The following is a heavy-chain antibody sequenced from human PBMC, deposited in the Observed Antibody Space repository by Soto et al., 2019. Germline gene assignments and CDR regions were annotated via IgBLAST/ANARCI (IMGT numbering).Heavy chain of an antibody. CDR2: IIPIFGTA. CDR3: ARDGGRHSGGIDY. V-gene: IGHV1-69*13. J-gene: IGHJ4*02. D-gene: IGHD1-26*01. CDR1: GGTFSSYS. Sequence: SVKVSCKASGGTFSSYSINWVRQAPGQGLEWMGEIIPIFGTANYAQKLQGRVTITAGESTSTAYMELSSLRSEDTAVYYCARDGGRHSGGIDYWGQGTLVTASS.